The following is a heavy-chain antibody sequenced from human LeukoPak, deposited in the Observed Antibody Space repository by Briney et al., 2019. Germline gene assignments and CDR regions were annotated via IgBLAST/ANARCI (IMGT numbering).Heavy chain of an antibody. CDR1: GGSISSSSYY. CDR2: IYYSGST. J-gene: IGHJ4*02. D-gene: IGHD1-7*01. V-gene: IGHV4-39*01. CDR3: ATYLPTVSRITGTTSTFDY. Sequence: SEALSLTCTVSGGSISSSSYYWGWLRQPPGKGLEWVGSIYYSGSTYYNPSLKSRVTISVDTSKNQFSLKLSSVTAADTAVYYCATYLPTVSRITGTTSTFDYWGQGTLVTVSS.